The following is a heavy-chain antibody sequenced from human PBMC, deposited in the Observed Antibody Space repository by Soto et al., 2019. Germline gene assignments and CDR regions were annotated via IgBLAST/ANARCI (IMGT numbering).Heavy chain of an antibody. CDR1: GYFISSSHW. Sequence: QVQVQESGPGLVKASDTLSLTCVSGYFISSSHWWGWIRQPPGKGLEWIGHINYSGSFYHDPSLKSRVTMSLDTSKHQFSRRRSSVTAVDTAVYYCARIATTTLGGPIDYWGRGTLVTVSS. V-gene: IGHV4-28*05. J-gene: IGHJ4*02. CDR3: ARIATTTLGGPIDY. CDR2: INYSGSF. D-gene: IGHD4-4*01.